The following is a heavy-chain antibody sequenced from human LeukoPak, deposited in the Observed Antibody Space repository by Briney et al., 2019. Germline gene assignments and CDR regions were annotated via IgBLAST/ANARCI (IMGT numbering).Heavy chain of an antibody. CDR2: IYHSGST. CDR1: GGSISSGAYY. J-gene: IGHJ6*03. V-gene: IGHV4-30-2*01. Sequence: SETLSLTCAVSGGSISSGAYYWNWIRQPPGKGLEWIGYIYHSGSTYYNPSLKSRVTISVDRSKNQFSLKLSSVTAANTAVYYCARDCSSTSCFPRYYYMGVWGKGTTVTVSS. D-gene: IGHD2-2*01. CDR3: ARDCSSTSCFPRYYYMGV.